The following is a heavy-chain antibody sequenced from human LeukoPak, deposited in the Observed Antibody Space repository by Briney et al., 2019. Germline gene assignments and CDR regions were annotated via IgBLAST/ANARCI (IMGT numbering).Heavy chain of an antibody. Sequence: KSGGSLTLSCAASGFTVSSYGMSCVRQAPGKGLEWVSSITSSSNYIYYADSVKGRFTISRDNSKNTVFLQMNSLRAEDTAIYHCARDSAWIQFNDWGQGTLVTVSS. CDR2: ITSSSNYI. CDR3: ARDSAWIQFND. D-gene: IGHD5-18*01. V-gene: IGHV3-21*04. CDR1: GFTVSSYG. J-gene: IGHJ4*02.